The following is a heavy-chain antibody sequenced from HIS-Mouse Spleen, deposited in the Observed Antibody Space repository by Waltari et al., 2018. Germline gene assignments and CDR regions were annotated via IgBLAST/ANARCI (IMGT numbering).Heavy chain of an antibody. CDR1: GYTFTSYG. Sequence: QVQLVQSGAEVKKPGASVKVSCKASGYTFTSYGISWVRQAPGQGLEWMGWISANHGNTNTARKLQGRVTMTTDTSTSTAYMELRSLRSDDTAVYYCARSESRFLEWLDWFDPWGQGTLVTVSS. CDR3: ARSESRFLEWLDWFDP. V-gene: IGHV1-18*01. J-gene: IGHJ5*02. D-gene: IGHD3-3*01. CDR2: ISANHGNT.